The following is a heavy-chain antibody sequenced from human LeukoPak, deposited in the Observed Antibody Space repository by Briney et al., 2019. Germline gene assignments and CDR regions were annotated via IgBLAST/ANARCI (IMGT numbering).Heavy chain of an antibody. J-gene: IGHJ6*03. Sequence: SETLSLTCAVCGGSFSGYYWSWIRQPPGKGLEWIGEINHSGSTNYNPSLKSRVTISVDTSKNQFSLKLSSVTAAGTAVYYCARGPTDYDFWSGYYRTLYYMDVWGKGTTVTVSS. CDR3: ARGPTDYDFWSGYYRTLYYMDV. CDR1: GGSFSGYY. V-gene: IGHV4-34*01. D-gene: IGHD3-3*01. CDR2: INHSGST.